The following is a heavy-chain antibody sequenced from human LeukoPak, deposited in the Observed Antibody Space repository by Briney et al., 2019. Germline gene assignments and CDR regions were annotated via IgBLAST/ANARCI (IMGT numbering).Heavy chain of an antibody. CDR1: GGSFSGYY. CDR2: INHSGST. D-gene: IGHD3-9*01. Sequence: SETLSLTCAVYGGSFSGYYWSWIRQPPGKGLEWIGEINHSGSTNYNPSLKSRVTISVDTSKNQFSLKLSSVTAADTAVYYCARQLNTYDILTGYHNYYYYMDVWGKGTTVTVSS. CDR3: ARQLNTYDILTGYHNYYYYMDV. J-gene: IGHJ6*03. V-gene: IGHV4-34*01.